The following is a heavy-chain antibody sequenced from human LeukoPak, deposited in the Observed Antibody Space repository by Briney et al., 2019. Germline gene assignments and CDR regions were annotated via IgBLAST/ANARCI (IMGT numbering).Heavy chain of an antibody. V-gene: IGHV3-30*02. CDR3: AKCTDIGFGYYYYMDV. CDR2: IRYDGSNK. J-gene: IGHJ6*03. CDR1: GFTFSSYG. D-gene: IGHD3-16*01. Sequence: GGSLRLSCAASGFTFSSYGMHWVRQAPGKGLEWVAFIRYDGSNKYYADSVKGGFTISRDNSKNTLYLQMNSLRAEDTAVYYCAKCTDIGFGYYYYMDVWGKGTTVTISS.